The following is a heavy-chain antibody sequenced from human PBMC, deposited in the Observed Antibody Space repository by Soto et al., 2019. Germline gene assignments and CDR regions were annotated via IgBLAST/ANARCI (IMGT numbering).Heavy chain of an antibody. Sequence: QVQLVESGGGVVQPGRSLRLSCAASGFTFSSYAMHWVRQAPGKGLEWVAVISYDGSNKYYADSVKGRFTISRDNSKNTLYLQMNSLRAEDTALYYCAREGRRYDSSGYYQYWYFDLWGRGTLVTVSS. CDR3: AREGRRYDSSGYYQYWYFDL. D-gene: IGHD3-22*01. CDR2: ISYDGSNK. V-gene: IGHV3-30-3*01. CDR1: GFTFSSYA. J-gene: IGHJ2*01.